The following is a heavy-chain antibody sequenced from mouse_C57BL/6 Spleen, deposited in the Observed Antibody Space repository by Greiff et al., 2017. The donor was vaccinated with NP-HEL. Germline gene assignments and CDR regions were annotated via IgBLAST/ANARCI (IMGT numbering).Heavy chain of an antibody. V-gene: IGHV1-81*01. CDR1: GYTFTSYG. J-gene: IGHJ4*01. Sequence: QVQLQQSGAELARPGASVKLSCKASGYTFTSYGISWVKQRTGQGLEWIGEIYPRSGNTYYNEKFKGKATLTADKSSSTAYMELRSLTSEDSAVYFCARLYDGYPLYAMDYWGQGTSVTVSS. CDR3: ARLYDGYPLYAMDY. CDR2: IYPRSGNT. D-gene: IGHD2-3*01.